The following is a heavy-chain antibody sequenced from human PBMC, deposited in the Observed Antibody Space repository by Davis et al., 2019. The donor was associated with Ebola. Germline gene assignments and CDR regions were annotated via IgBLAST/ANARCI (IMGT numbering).Heavy chain of an antibody. J-gene: IGHJ4*02. CDR1: GYTFTGYY. D-gene: IGHD4-23*01. Sequence: ASVKVSCKASGYTFTGYYMHWVRQAPGQGLEWMGWINPNSGGTNYAQKFQGWVTMTRDTSISTAYMELSRLRSDDTAVYYCAREDDYGGENFDYWGQGTLVTVSS. CDR3: AREDDYGGENFDY. V-gene: IGHV1-2*04. CDR2: INPNSGGT.